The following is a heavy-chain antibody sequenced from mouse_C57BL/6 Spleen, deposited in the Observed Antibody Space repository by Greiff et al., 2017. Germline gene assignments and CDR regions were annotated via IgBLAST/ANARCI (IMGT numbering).Heavy chain of an antibody. CDR1: GYTFTDYN. J-gene: IGHJ3*01. CDR2: INPNNGGT. V-gene: IGHV1-22*01. Sequence: VQLQQSGPELVKPGASVKMSCKASGYTFTDYNMHWVKQSHGKSLEWIGYINPNNGGTSYNQKFKGKATLTVNKSSSTAYMERRSLTSEDSAVYYCARLDYYGSGFAYWGQGTLVTVSA. D-gene: IGHD1-1*01. CDR3: ARLDYYGSGFAY.